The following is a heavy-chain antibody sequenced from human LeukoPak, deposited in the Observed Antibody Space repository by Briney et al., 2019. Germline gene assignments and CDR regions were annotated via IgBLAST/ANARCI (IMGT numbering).Heavy chain of an antibody. CDR2: IKSETDGGAT. CDR3: VTERSGAFEM. Sequence: PGGSLRLACAASGFTVSNAWMNWVRQAPGKGPEWVGLIKSETDGGATDSAAPVKGRFIISRDDAKNTLYLQMNSLKSEDTAVYYCVTERSGAFEMWGQGTMVTVSS. V-gene: IGHV3-15*01. J-gene: IGHJ3*02. CDR1: GFTVSNAW.